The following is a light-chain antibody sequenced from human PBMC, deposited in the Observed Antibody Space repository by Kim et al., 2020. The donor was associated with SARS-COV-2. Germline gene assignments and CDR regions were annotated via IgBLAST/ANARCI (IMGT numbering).Light chain of an antibody. CDR2: SAS. V-gene: IGKV3-15*01. CDR3: QQYNNWPPYT. CDR1: QSVSTN. Sequence: EIVMTQSPATLSVSPGERATLSCRASQSVSTNLAWYQQQPGQAPRLLIYSASTRATGIPARFSGSGSGTEFTLTISSLQSEDFAVYYCQQYNNWPPYTFGQGTKLEI. J-gene: IGKJ2*01.